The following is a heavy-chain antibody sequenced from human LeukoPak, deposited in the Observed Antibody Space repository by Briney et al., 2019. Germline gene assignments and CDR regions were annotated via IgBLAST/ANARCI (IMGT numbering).Heavy chain of an antibody. J-gene: IGHJ6*02. D-gene: IGHD2-2*03. Sequence: KPSETLSLTCTVSGGSISSYYWSWIRQPPGKGLEWIGYIYYSGSTNYNPSLKSRVTISVDTSKNQFSLKLSSVTAADTAVYYCARQPGYCSSTSCYYYYGMDVWGQGTTVTVSS. V-gene: IGHV4-59*08. CDR2: IYYSGST. CDR3: ARQPGYCSSTSCYYYYGMDV. CDR1: GGSISSYY.